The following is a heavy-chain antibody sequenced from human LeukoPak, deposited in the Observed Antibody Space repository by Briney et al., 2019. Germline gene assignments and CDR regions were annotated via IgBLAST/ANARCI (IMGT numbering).Heavy chain of an antibody. CDR1: GFTFSSYS. D-gene: IGHD2-2*01. J-gene: IGHJ4*02. CDR3: ARDCSSTSCYLHY. V-gene: IGHV3-21*01. Sequence: GGSLRLSCAASGFTFSSYSVNWVRQAPGKGLEWVSSISSSSSYIYYADSVKGRFTISRDNAKNSLYLQMNSLRAEDTAVYYCARDCSSTSCYLHYWGQGTLVTVSS. CDR2: ISSSSSYI.